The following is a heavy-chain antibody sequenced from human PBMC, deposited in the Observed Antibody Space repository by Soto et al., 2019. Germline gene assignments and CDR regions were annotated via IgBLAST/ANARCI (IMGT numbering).Heavy chain of an antibody. CDR2: IYNIGST. Sequence: PSETLSLTCTVSGGSISCYYVSWLRQPPGKGLEWIGYIYNIGSTNYNPSLRSRVTMSIDTSQEQFSLKLSSVTATDTAVYYCAKYTTSPDRTAAEMRGPGTLVTVSS. D-gene: IGHD6-13*01. V-gene: IGHV4-59*08. J-gene: IGHJ4*02. CDR3: AKYTTSPDRTAAEM. CDR1: GGSISCYY.